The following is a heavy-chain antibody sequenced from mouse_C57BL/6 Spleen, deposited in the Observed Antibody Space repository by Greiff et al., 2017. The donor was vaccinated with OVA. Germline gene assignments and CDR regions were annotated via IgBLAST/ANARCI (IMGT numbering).Heavy chain of an antibody. V-gene: IGHV1-55*01. Sequence: QVQLQQSGAELVKPGASVKMSCKASGYTFTSYWITWVKQRPGQGLEWIGDIYPGSGSTNYNEKFKSKATLTVDTSSITAYMQLSSLTSEDSAVYYCARGPYYYGSSSFYWYFDVWGTGTTVTVSS. D-gene: IGHD1-1*01. CDR1: GYTFTSYW. J-gene: IGHJ1*03. CDR2: IYPGSGST. CDR3: ARGPYYYGSSSFYWYFDV.